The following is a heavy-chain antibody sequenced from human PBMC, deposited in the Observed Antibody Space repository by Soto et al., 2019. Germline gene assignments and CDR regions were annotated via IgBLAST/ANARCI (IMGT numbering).Heavy chain of an antibody. D-gene: IGHD3-10*02. J-gene: IGHJ4*02. Sequence: ESGGGLVQPGGSLRLSCAASGFTFSSYSMNWVRQAPGKGLEWVSYISSSSSTIYYADSVKGRFTISRDNAKNSLYLQMNSLRAEDTAVYYCARDRMFYYFDYWGQGTLVTVSS. V-gene: IGHV3-48*01. CDR2: ISSSSSTI. CDR1: GFTFSSYS. CDR3: ARDRMFYYFDY.